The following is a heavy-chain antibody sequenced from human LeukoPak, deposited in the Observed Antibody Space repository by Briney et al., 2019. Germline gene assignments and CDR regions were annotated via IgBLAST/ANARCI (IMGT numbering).Heavy chain of an antibody. Sequence: PSETLSLTCTVSGGSISNYYWSWIRQPAGKGLEWIGRIYTSGSTNYNPSLKSRVTISVDTSKNQFSLKLSSVTAADTAVYYCARDSWPADYGDYRYGHWFDPWGQGTLVTVSS. J-gene: IGHJ5*02. CDR3: ARDSWPADYGDYRYGHWFDP. CDR1: GGSISNYY. CDR2: IYTSGST. V-gene: IGHV4-4*07. D-gene: IGHD4-17*01.